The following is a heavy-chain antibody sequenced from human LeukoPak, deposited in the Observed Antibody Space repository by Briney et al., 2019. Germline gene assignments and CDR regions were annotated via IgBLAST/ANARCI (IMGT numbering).Heavy chain of an antibody. V-gene: IGHV3-23*01. CDR2: ISERGGST. CDR3: AKRGIVIRAVIIIGFHKEAYYFDY. CDR1: GSTLSNYG. J-gene: IGHJ4*02. Sequence: WGSLSLSCVVSGSTLSNYGMNWVRQPPGKGLDRVSVISERGGSTNYSDSVKARFIISRHTSKNTVYLQMNSLRVEDTAVYFCAKRGIVIRAVIIIGFHKEAYYFDYWGQGILVTVSS. D-gene: IGHD3-10*01.